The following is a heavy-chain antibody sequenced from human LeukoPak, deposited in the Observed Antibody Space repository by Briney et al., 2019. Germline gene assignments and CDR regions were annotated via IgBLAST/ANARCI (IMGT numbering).Heavy chain of an antibody. CDR3: AKALVGIVVVITTAFDH. Sequence: GGSLRLSCAASGFTFSSYAMTWVRQAPGKGLEWVSAISGSGGTTYYADSVKGRFTISRDNSKNTLYLQMNSLRAEDTAVYYCAKALVGIVVVITTAFDHWGQGTLVTVSS. V-gene: IGHV3-23*01. D-gene: IGHD3-22*01. CDR2: ISGSGGTT. J-gene: IGHJ4*02. CDR1: GFTFSSYA.